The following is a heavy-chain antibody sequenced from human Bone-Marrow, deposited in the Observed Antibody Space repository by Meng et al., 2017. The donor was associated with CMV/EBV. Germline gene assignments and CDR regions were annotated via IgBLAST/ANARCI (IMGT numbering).Heavy chain of an antibody. Sequence: ASVKVSCKASGGTFSSYTISWVRQAPGQGLEWMGWINPNSGGTNYAQKFQGRVTMTRDTSISTAYMELSRLRSDDTAVYYCARDLVYMKVVPAAISYFDYWGQGPLVTIYS. D-gene: IGHD2-2*01. CDR1: GGTFSSYT. CDR3: ARDLVYMKVVPAAISYFDY. J-gene: IGHJ4*02. CDR2: INPNSGGT. V-gene: IGHV1-2*02.